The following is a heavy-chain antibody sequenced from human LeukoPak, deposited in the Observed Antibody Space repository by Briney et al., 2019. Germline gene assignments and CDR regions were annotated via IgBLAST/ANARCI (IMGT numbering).Heavy chain of an antibody. CDR2: IKQDETEK. J-gene: IGHJ4*02. V-gene: IGHV3-7*01. CDR3: AGDRATSYFDY. D-gene: IGHD1-26*01. Sequence: GGSLRLSCTASGFTFSNFWMGWVRQAPGKGLEWVANIKQDETEKFYLGSVKGRFTISRDNSKNTLYLQMNSLRAEDTAVYYCAGDRATSYFDYWGQGALVTISS. CDR1: GFTFSNFW.